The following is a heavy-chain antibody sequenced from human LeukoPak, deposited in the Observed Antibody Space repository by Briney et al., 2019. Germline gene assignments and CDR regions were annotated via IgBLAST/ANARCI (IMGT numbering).Heavy chain of an antibody. V-gene: IGHV1-46*01. CDR1: GYTFTSYY. CDR3: ARVVPDCSSTSCYSPLGYGDYYLLFDY. CDR2: INPSGGST. Sequence: ASVKVSCKASGYTFTSYYMHWVRQAPGQGLEWMGIINPSGGSTSYAQKFQGRVTMTRDTSTSTVYMELSSLRSVDTAVYYCARVVPDCSSTSCYSPLGYGDYYLLFDYWGQGTLVTVSS. D-gene: IGHD2-2*01. J-gene: IGHJ4*02.